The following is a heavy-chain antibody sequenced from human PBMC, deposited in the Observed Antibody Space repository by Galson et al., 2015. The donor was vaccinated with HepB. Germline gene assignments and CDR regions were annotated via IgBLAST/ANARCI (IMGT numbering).Heavy chain of an antibody. J-gene: IGHJ3*02. D-gene: IGHD4-17*01. Sequence: SLRLSCAASGFTFSSYWMSWVRQAPGKGLEWVANIKQDGSEKYYVDSVKGRFTISRDNAKNSLYLQMNSLRAEDTAVYYCARDLGYDYGPFDIWGQGTMVTVSS. V-gene: IGHV3-7*03. CDR2: IKQDGSEK. CDR1: GFTFSSYW. CDR3: ARDLGYDYGPFDI.